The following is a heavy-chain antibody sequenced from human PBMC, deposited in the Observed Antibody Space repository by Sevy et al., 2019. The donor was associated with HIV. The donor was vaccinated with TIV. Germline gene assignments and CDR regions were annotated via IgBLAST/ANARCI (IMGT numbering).Heavy chain of an antibody. CDR1: GFSLTYFA. D-gene: IGHD2-2*01. CDR3: ARGDDCTSTSCYSWDKLYHQYGLDV. J-gene: IGHJ6*02. V-gene: IGHV3-30-3*01. Sequence: GGSLRLSCAASGFSLTYFALHWVRQAPGKGMEWVAVISYDGGNKYYADSVKGRFTISRDNSKNTLFLQMNNLRAEDTAIYYCARGDDCTSTSCYSWDKLYHQYGLDVWGHGTTVTVSS. CDR2: ISYDGGNK.